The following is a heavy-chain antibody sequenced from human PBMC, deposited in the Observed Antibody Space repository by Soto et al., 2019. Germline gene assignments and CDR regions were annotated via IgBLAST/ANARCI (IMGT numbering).Heavy chain of an antibody. J-gene: IGHJ6*02. CDR1: GYTFTSYG. CDR2: IVPIFGTA. Sequence: SVKVSCKASGYTFTSYGISWVRQAPGQGLEWMGGIVPIFGTANYAQKFQGRVTITADESTSTAYMELSSLRSEDTAVYYCARPEYSSSRRGRYYYYGMDVWGQGTTVTVSS. CDR3: ARPEYSSSRRGRYYYYGMDV. V-gene: IGHV1-69*13. D-gene: IGHD6-6*01.